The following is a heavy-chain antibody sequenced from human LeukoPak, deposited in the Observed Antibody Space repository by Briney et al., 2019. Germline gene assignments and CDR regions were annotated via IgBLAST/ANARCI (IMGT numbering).Heavy chain of an antibody. CDR2: IYHSGST. D-gene: IGHD3-3*01. V-gene: IGHV4-30-2*01. Sequence: SETLSLTCTVSGGSISSGGYYWSWIRQPPGKGLEWIGYIYHSGSTYYNPSLKSRVTISVDRSKNQFSLKLSSVTAADTAVYYCARAEFGFLEWLSPWGQGTLVTVSS. CDR1: GGSISSGGYY. CDR3: ARAEFGFLEWLSP. J-gene: IGHJ5*02.